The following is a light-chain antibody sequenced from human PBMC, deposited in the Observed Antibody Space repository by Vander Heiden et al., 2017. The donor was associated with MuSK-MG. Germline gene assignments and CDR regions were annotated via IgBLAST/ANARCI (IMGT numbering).Light chain of an antibody. CDR1: SSDVGGYNY. J-gene: IGLJ2*01. CDR3: SSYAGNYNFVL. Sequence: QSALTQPPSASGSPGQSVTISCTGTSSDVGGYNYVSWYQQHPGKAPKLMSFDVSNRPSGVPDRFSGSKSGNTASLSVSGLQAEDEADYYCSSYAGNYNFVLFGGGTKLTVL. V-gene: IGLV2-8*01. CDR2: DVS.